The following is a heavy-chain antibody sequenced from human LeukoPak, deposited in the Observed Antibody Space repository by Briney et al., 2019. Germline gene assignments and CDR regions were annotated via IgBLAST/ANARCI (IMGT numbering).Heavy chain of an antibody. CDR1: GGSFTDYS. CDR3: ARLGLYTSSWYRFYYFDY. D-gene: IGHD6-13*01. J-gene: IGHJ4*02. V-gene: IGHV4-34*01. Sequence: SETLSLTCGVYGGSFTDYSWSWLRQTPGKGLEWIWDINHSGSTSYNSALKSRVTISVDTSRNQSSLKLSSVTAADTADYYCARLGLYTSSWYRFYYFDYWGQGSPVTVSS. CDR2: INHSGST.